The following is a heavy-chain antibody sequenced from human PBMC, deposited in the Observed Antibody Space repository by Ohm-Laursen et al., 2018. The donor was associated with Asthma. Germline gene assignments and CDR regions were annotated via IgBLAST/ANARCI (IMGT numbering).Heavy chain of an antibody. CDR2: IGAYNGDT. D-gene: IGHD4-17*01. CDR1: GYTFSSYG. J-gene: IGHJ4*02. Sequence: ASVKVSCKASGYTFSSYGISWVRQAPGQGLEWMGWIGAYNGDTNYAQRLQGRITLTTDTFTSTAYMELRSLRSDDTAVYYCTRDIGYGDDTFDYWGQGTLVTVSS. CDR3: TRDIGYGDDTFDY. V-gene: IGHV1-18*01.